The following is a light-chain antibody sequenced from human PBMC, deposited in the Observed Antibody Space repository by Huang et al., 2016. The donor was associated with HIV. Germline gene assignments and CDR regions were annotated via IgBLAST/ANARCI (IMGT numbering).Light chain of an antibody. CDR3: QQRSNWLT. Sequence: EIVLTQSPATLSLSPGERATLSCRASQSVSSYLAWYQQQPGQAPRPLIYDASNRATGIPTRFSGSGSGTDFTLTISSLEPEDFAVYYCQQRSNWLTFGGGTKVEIK. V-gene: IGKV3-11*01. J-gene: IGKJ4*01. CDR2: DAS. CDR1: QSVSSY.